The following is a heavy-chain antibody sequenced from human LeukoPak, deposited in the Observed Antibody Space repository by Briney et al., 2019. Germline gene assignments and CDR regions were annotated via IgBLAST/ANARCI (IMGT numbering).Heavy chain of an antibody. CDR1: GFTFTSFS. V-gene: IGHV3-23*01. Sequence: GGSLRLSCAASGFTFTSFSMNWVRQAPGKGLEWVSYITDTGDATGYTESVKGRFTISRDNSKGTVWLQMNSLRAEDTAIYYCAKSDCGSDGCKLYDYWAQGTQVTVSS. CDR2: ITDTGDAT. D-gene: IGHD2-21*01. J-gene: IGHJ4*02. CDR3: AKSDCGSDGCKLYDY.